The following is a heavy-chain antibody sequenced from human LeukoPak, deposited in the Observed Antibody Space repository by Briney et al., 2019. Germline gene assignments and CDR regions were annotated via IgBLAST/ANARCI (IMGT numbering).Heavy chain of an antibody. CDR1: GFSFSAHW. CDR3: AGGEYAGY. Sequence: PGGSLRLSCAAFGFSFSAHWMNWVRQAPGRALEWVGNIKQDGSEQYYVDSVKGRFTISRDNAKNSLYLQMNSLRAEDTAVYYCAGGEYAGYWGQGTLVTVSS. J-gene: IGHJ4*02. D-gene: IGHD4-17*01. V-gene: IGHV3-7*02. CDR2: IKQDGSEQ.